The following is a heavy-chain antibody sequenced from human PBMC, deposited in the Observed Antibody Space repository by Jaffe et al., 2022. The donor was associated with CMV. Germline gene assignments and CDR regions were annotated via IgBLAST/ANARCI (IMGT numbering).Heavy chain of an antibody. Sequence: QVQLVESGGGLVKPGGSLRLSCAASGFTFSDYYMSWIRQAPGKGLEWVSYISSSSSYTNYADSVKGRFTISRDNAKNSLYLQMNSLRAEDTAVYYCARDQSGPVGATGNYYYYYYYMDVWGKGTTVTVSS. J-gene: IGHJ6*03. CDR3: ARDQSGPVGATGNYYYYYYYMDV. D-gene: IGHD1-26*01. CDR2: ISSSSSYT. CDR1: GFTFSDYY. V-gene: IGHV3-11*06.